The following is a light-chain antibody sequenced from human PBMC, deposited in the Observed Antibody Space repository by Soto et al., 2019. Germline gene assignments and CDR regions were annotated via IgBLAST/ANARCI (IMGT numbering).Light chain of an antibody. CDR1: SSNIGSNY. Sequence: QSVLTQPPSASGTPGQRVTISCSGSSSNIGSNYVYWYQQLPGTAPKLLIYRNNQRPSGVPDRFSGSKSGTAASLAISGLRCEVEADPYCAAWDDSLSGYVFGTGTKLTVL. CDR3: AAWDDSLSGYV. J-gene: IGLJ1*01. V-gene: IGLV1-47*01. CDR2: RNN.